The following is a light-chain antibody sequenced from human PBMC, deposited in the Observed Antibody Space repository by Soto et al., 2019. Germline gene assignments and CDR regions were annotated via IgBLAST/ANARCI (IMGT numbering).Light chain of an antibody. CDR2: AAS. CDR3: QHSNSYSEA. CDR1: QSISSW. J-gene: IGKJ1*01. V-gene: IGKV1-5*01. Sequence: DIQITHSPCTLSASVGDRVTITCRASQSISSWLAWDQQTPGKATQVLIYAASSLQSVVPSRFSGSGSGTEFTLTISSLQPDDFANYCCQHSNSYSEAFGQGTKV.